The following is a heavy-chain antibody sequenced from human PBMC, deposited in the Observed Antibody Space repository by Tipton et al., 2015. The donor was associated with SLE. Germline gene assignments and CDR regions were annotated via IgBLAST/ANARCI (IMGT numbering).Heavy chain of an antibody. Sequence: TLSLTCTVSGFSINNGYFWAWIRQPPGKGLEWIGYVFRSGSTQYNASLKSRVTISVDTSKNQFSLQLSSVTAADTAVYYCARDTSLSGHDYWGQGTLVTASS. J-gene: IGHJ4*02. V-gene: IGHV4-38-2*02. CDR1: GFSINNGYF. CDR2: VFRSGST. D-gene: IGHD6-19*01. CDR3: ARDTSLSGHDY.